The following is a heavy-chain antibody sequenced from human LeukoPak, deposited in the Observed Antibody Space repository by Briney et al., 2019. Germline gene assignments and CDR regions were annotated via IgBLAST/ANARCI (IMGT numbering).Heavy chain of an antibody. CDR2: ISGNGGST. V-gene: IGHV3-23*01. J-gene: IGHJ3*02. CDR3: AKVLRVGASPDSFDM. CDR1: GFTFSSYD. D-gene: IGHD1-26*01. Sequence: GGSLRLSCAASGFTFSSYDMSWVRQAPGKGLEWVSGISGNGGSTYYADYVQGRVTISRDNSNNTLYLQMNSLRADDTAVYYCAKVLRVGASPDSFDMWGQGTMVTVSS.